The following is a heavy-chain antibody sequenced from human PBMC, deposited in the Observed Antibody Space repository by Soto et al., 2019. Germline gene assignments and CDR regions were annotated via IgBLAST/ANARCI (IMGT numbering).Heavy chain of an antibody. CDR1: GFTFDDYA. J-gene: IGHJ3*02. CDR3: AKEDYGDTRAFDI. V-gene: IGHV3-9*01. CDR2: ISWNSGSI. Sequence: DVQLVESGGGLVQPGRSLRLSCAASGFTFDDYAMHWVRQAPGKGLEWVSGISWNSGSIGYADSVKGRFTISRDNAKNSLYLQMNSLRAEDTALYYCAKEDYGDTRAFDIWGQGTMVTVSS. D-gene: IGHD4-17*01.